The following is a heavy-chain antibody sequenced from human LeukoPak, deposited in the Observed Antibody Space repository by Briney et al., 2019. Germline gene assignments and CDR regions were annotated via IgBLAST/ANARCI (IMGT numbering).Heavy chain of an antibody. Sequence: GGSLRLSCAASGFTFSGFWMHWVRQAPGKGLVWVSCISFDGSDATYADSVKGRFTISRDNAKNTLHLQMDSLTVEDTAVYYCARDACSATGCYDFWGQGTLATVSS. CDR2: ISFDGSDA. V-gene: IGHV3-74*01. CDR1: GFTFSGFW. J-gene: IGHJ4*02. CDR3: ARDACSATGCYDF. D-gene: IGHD2-15*01.